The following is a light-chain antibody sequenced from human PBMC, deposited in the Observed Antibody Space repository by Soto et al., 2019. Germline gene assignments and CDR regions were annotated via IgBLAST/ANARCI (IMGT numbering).Light chain of an antibody. V-gene: IGKV1-33*01. Sequence: DIQMTQSPSSLSVSVGDRVTITCQASHHITNYLNWYQQKPGKAPKLLIYDVSKLETGVPSRFSGSGSGTDFTFTISSLQPEDIATYFCQQYDDLPITFGQGTRLEIK. CDR3: QQYDDLPIT. J-gene: IGKJ5*01. CDR2: DVS. CDR1: HHITNY.